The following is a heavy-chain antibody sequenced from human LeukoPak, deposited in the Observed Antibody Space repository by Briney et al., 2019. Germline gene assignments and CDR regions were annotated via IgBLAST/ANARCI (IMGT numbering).Heavy chain of an antibody. CDR3: ARVLWGGYSGYDSDNYYYYMDV. V-gene: IGHV4-59*01. D-gene: IGHD5-12*01. CDR1: GGSISSYY. Sequence: PSETLSLTCAVSGGSISSYYWSWIRQPPGKGLEWIGYIYYSGSTNYNPSLKSRVTISVDTSKNQFSLKLSSVTAADTAVYYCARVLWGGYSGYDSDNYYYYMDVWGKGTTVTISS. CDR2: IYYSGST. J-gene: IGHJ6*03.